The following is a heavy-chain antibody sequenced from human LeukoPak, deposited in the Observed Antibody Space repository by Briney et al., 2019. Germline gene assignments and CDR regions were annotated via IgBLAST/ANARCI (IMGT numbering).Heavy chain of an antibody. CDR1: GFTFSSYA. Sequence: GGSLRLSCSASGFTFSSYAMSWVRQAPGKGLEWVSSISSSSSYIYYADSVKGRFTISRDNAKNSLYLQMNSLRAEDTAVYYCARDRSAVAGMGGYWYFDLWGRGTLVTVSS. J-gene: IGHJ2*01. CDR2: ISSSSSYI. CDR3: ARDRSAVAGMGGYWYFDL. V-gene: IGHV3-21*01. D-gene: IGHD6-19*01.